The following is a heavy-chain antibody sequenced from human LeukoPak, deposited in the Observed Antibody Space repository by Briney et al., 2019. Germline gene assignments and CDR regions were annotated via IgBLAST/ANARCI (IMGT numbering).Heavy chain of an antibody. V-gene: IGHV3-48*01. CDR2: ISSSSSTI. CDR1: GFTFSSYS. Sequence: GGSLRLSCAASGFTFSSYSMNWVRQAPGKGLEWVSYISSSSSTIYYADFVKGRFTISRDNAKNSLYLQMNSLRAEDTAVYYCARDGQWELKEGWGQGTLVTVSS. CDR3: ARDGQWELKEG. D-gene: IGHD1-26*01. J-gene: IGHJ4*02.